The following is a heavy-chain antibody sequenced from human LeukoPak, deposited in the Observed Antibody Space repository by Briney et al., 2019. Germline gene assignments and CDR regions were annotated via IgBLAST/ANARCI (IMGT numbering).Heavy chain of an antibody. V-gene: IGHV4-59*01. Sequence: SETLSLTCTVSGGSISSYYWSWIRQPPGKGLEWIGYIYYSGSTNYNPSLKSRVTISVDTSKNQFSLKLSSVTAADTAVYYCARDLRIAAAGTPPDYWGQGTLVTVSS. J-gene: IGHJ4*02. D-gene: IGHD6-13*01. CDR2: IYYSGST. CDR1: GGSISSYY. CDR3: ARDLRIAAAGTPPDY.